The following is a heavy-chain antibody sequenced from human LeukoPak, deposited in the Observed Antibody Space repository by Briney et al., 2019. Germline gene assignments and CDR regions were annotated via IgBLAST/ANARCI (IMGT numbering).Heavy chain of an antibody. D-gene: IGHD3-10*01. CDR2: IDFTSTYI. CDR3: AKDESRVRGVIRDAFDF. V-gene: IGHV3-21*01. Sequence: GGSLRLSCAASGFNFSTYSMNWVRQAPGKGLEWVSSIDFTSTYIDYADSVKGRFAISRDSAKKSLYLQMNSLRVDDTAVYYCAKDESRVRGVIRDAFDFWGQGTLVTVSS. CDR1: GFNFSTYS. J-gene: IGHJ3*01.